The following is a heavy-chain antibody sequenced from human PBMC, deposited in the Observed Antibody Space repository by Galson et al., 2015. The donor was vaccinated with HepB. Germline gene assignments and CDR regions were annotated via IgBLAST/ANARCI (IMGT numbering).Heavy chain of an antibody. Sequence: SLRLSCAASGFTFSSYSMNWVRQAPGKGLEWVSSISSSSSYIYYADSVKGRFTISRDNAKNSLYLQMNSLRAEDTAVYYCARDEADHTAMGYIVNYFDYWGQGTLVTVSS. CDR1: GFTFSSYS. CDR2: ISSSSSYI. J-gene: IGHJ4*02. V-gene: IGHV3-21*01. CDR3: ARDEADHTAMGYIVNYFDY. D-gene: IGHD5-18*01.